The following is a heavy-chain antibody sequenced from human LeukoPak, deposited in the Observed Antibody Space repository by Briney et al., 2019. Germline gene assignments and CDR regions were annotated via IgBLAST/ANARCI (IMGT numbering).Heavy chain of an antibody. CDR3: ARQRGSGCLDY. Sequence: GGPLRLSCAASSFTLSNYWISWVRQAPGKGLEWVANIKQDGSETYYVDSVKGRFTISRDNAKNSLSLQMNSLRAEDTAVYYCARQRGSGCLDYWGQGTLVTVSS. CDR1: SFTLSNYW. V-gene: IGHV3-7*01. CDR2: IKQDGSET. D-gene: IGHD6-19*01. J-gene: IGHJ4*02.